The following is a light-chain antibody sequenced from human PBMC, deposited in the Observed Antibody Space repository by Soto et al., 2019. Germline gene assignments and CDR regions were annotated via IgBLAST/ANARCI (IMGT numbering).Light chain of an antibody. CDR3: QQYSHWPLT. Sequence: EIVMTQSPATLSVSPGERATLSCRASQSVSSNLAWYQQKPGQAPRLLIYGASTRATGIPARFSGSGSGTEFTLTISSLQSEDFAIDYCQQYSHWPLTFGGGTKVEIK. J-gene: IGKJ4*01. CDR1: QSVSSN. V-gene: IGKV3-15*01. CDR2: GAS.